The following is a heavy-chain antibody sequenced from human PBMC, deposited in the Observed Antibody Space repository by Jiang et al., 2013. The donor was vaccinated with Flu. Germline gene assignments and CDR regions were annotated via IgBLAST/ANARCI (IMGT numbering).Heavy chain of an antibody. V-gene: IGHV3-30*01. D-gene: IGHD3-3*01. CDR3: ARDMYDFWSGYSEGIAVAGYADY. J-gene: IGHJ4*02. Sequence: KGRFTISRDNSKNTLYLQMNSLRAEDTAVYYCARDMYDFWSGYSEGIAVAGYADYWGQGTLVTVSS.